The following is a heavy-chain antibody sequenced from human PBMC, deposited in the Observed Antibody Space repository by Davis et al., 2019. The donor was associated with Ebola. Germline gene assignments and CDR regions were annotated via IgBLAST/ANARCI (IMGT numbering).Heavy chain of an antibody. CDR1: GGSISSSSYY. CDR2: VDHSGNT. Sequence: MPSETLSLTCTVSGGSISSSSYYWTWIRQPLGKGLEWIGEVDHSGNTNYNPSFKSRVIVSEDASKNQFSLKLTSVTAADTAVYYCARVRTGPDGYFDYWGQGILVTVSS. CDR3: ARVRTGPDGYFDY. D-gene: IGHD1/OR15-1a*01. J-gene: IGHJ4*02. V-gene: IGHV4-39*07.